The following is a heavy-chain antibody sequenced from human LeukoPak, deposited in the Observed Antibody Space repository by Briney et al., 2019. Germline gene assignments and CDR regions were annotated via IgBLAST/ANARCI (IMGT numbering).Heavy chain of an antibody. CDR1: GFTFSSYC. V-gene: IGHV3-7*03. CDR3: ARVDHDGSRFDY. D-gene: IGHD1-26*01. CDR2: IKQDGSEK. Sequence: VGSLRLSCAASGFTFSSYCMHWVRQAPGKGPEWVANIKQDGSEKYYADSVKGRFTISRDNAKNSQYLQMNSLRAEDTALYYCARVDHDGSRFDYWGQGTLVTVSS. J-gene: IGHJ4*02.